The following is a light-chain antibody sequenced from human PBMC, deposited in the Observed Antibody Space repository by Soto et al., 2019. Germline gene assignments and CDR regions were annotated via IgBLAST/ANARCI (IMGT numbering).Light chain of an antibody. V-gene: IGKV3-20*01. CDR3: QQYDTSPPT. Sequence: EIVLTQSPGTLSLSPGERATLSCRASQTIASRYLAWYQHQPGQAPRLLIYRTFARAPGIPDRFSGGGSGTDFTLPISRLEREDFAVYSCQQYDTSPPTFGHGTRLYIK. CDR1: QTIASRY. CDR2: RTF. J-gene: IGKJ5*01.